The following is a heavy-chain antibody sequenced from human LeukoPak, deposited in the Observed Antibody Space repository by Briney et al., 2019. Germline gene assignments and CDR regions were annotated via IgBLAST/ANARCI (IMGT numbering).Heavy chain of an antibody. Sequence: PSETLSLTCAVSGGSISSSNWWSWVRQPPGKGLEWIGEIYHSGSTNYNPSLKSRVTISVEKSKNQFSLKLNSVTAADTAVYYCARDFCSGGSCYMDVWGKGTTVTISS. CDR1: GGSISSSNW. D-gene: IGHD2-15*01. CDR3: ARDFCSGGSCYMDV. CDR2: IYHSGST. V-gene: IGHV4-4*02. J-gene: IGHJ6*03.